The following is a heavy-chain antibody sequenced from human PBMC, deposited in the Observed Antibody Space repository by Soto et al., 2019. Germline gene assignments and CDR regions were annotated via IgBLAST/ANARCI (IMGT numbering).Heavy chain of an antibody. CDR1: GGTFSSYA. V-gene: IGHV1-69*12. CDR3: AGPGFCSGGSCPINYYYYYGMDV. CDR2: IIPIFGTA. J-gene: IGHJ6*02. Sequence: QVQLVQSGAEVKKPGSSVKVSCKASGGTFSSYAISWVRQAPGQGLEWMGGIIPIFGTADYAQKFQGRVTITADESTSTAYMELSSLRSEDTAVYYCAGPGFCSGGSCPINYYYYYGMDVWGQGTTVTVSS. D-gene: IGHD2-15*01.